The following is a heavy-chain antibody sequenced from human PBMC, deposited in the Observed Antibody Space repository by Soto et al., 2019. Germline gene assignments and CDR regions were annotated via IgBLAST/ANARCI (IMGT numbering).Heavy chain of an antibody. CDR3: ARSSPLGPPGY. CDR2: IKDDGSDK. CDR1: GFTFRSYW. J-gene: IGHJ4*02. V-gene: IGHV3-7*01. Sequence: EVQLVESGGGLVQPGGSLRLSCAASGFTFRSYWMSWVRQAPGKGLEWVANIKDDGSDKYYVDSVKGRFTISRDNAKNSLYLHMNSLRVEDTAVYYCARSSPLGPPGYWGQGTLVTVSA.